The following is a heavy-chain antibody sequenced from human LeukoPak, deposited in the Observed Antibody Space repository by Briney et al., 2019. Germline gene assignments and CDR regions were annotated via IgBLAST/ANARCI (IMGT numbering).Heavy chain of an antibody. D-gene: IGHD4-17*01. J-gene: IGHJ3*02. Sequence: SETLSLTCTVSGGSISSYYWIWIRQPPGKGLEWIGYIYYSGSTNYNPSLKSRVTISVDTSKNQFSLKLTSVTAADTAMYYCATATVTTWDGSPDAFDIWGQGTMVTVSS. CDR3: ATATVTTWDGSPDAFDI. V-gene: IGHV4-59*08. CDR1: GGSISSYY. CDR2: IYYSGST.